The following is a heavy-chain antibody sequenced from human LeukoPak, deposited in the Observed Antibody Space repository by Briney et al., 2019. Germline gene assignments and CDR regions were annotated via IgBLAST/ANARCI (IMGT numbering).Heavy chain of an antibody. CDR3: ARGQYTSSWFSSRD. J-gene: IGHJ4*02. D-gene: IGHD6-13*01. Sequence: GGSLRLSCAASEFTFSSYNMNWVRQAPGKGLEWVANINQGGSEEFYVDSVKGRFTISRDNAKSSLYLQMNSLRAEDTALYYCARGQYTSSWFSSRDWGQGTLVTVSS. CDR1: EFTFSSYN. V-gene: IGHV3-7*01. CDR2: INQGGSEE.